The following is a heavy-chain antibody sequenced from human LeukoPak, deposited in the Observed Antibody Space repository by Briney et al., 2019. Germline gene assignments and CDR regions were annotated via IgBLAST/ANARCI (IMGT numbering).Heavy chain of an antibody. J-gene: IGHJ5*02. Sequence: GGSLRLSCAASGFTFSSYSMNWVRQAPGKGLEWVSSISSSSSYIYYADSVKGRFTISRDNAKNSLYLQMNSLRAEDTAVYYCARATPVVPAATNLPSAAWGQGTLVTVSS. CDR1: GFTFSSYS. D-gene: IGHD2-2*01. CDR3: ARATPVVPAATNLPSAA. V-gene: IGHV3-21*01. CDR2: ISSSSSYI.